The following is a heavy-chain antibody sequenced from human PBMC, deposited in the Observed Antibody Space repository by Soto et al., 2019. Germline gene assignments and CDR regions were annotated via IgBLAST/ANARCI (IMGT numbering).Heavy chain of an antibody. J-gene: IGHJ4*02. CDR3: TTFGAAADY. V-gene: IGHV3-15*01. Sequence: EVQLVESGGGLVKPGGSLRLACAASGFTFTNAWMNWVRQAPGKGLEWVGRIKTKTEGVTIDYAAPVKGRFTISRDDLNNTLYLQMNSLKTEDTGVYYCTTFGAAADYWGQGTLVTVSS. CDR2: IKTKTEGVTI. CDR1: GFTFTNAW. D-gene: IGHD6-13*01.